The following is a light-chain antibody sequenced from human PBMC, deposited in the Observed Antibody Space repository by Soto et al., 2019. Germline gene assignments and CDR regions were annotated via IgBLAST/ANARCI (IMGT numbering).Light chain of an antibody. CDR2: KAS. CDR1: QSISSW. J-gene: IGKJ1*01. Sequence: DIQMTQSPSTLSASVGDRVTITCRASQSISSWLAWYQQKPGKAPKLLIYKASTLESGVPSTFSGSGSGTEFTLTINSLQPDDFATYYCQQSNSYPWTFGQGTKVDIK. CDR3: QQSNSYPWT. V-gene: IGKV1-5*03.